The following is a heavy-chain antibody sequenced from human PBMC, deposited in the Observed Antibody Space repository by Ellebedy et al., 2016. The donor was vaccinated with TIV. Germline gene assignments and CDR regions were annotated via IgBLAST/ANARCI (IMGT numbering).Heavy chain of an antibody. D-gene: IGHD4-23*01. CDR3: ARDLSRLRWCKFDP. CDR1: GFTFSDYY. Sequence: GESLKISXAASGFTFSDYYMTWIRQAPGKGLEWVSYISSSGSTIYYADSVKGRFTISRDNAKNSLYLQMNSLRAEDTAVYYCARDLSRLRWCKFDPWGQGTLVTVSS. V-gene: IGHV3-11*01. J-gene: IGHJ5*02. CDR2: ISSSGSTI.